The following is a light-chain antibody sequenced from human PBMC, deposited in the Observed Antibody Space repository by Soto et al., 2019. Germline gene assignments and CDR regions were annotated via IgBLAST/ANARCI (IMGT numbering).Light chain of an antibody. V-gene: IGLV2-23*01. CDR3: CSYAGSSTVV. CDR2: EGS. J-gene: IGLJ2*01. CDR1: SSDVGSYNL. Sequence: QSALTQPASVSGSPGQSITISCTGTSSDVGSYNLVSWYQQHPGKAPKLMIYEGSKRPSGVSNRFSGSKSGNTASLTISGLHAEDEADYCCCSYAGSSTVVFGGGTKLTVL.